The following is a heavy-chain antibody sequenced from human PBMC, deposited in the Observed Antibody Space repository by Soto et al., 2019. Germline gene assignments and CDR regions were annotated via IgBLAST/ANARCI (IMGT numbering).Heavy chain of an antibody. V-gene: IGHV3-30*03. J-gene: IGHJ4*02. CDR3: ARDAVSGSMDYYFDC. D-gene: IGHD6-19*01. CDR1: GFTFSSYG. Sequence: LRLSCAASGFTFSSYGMHWVRQAPGKGLEWVAVISYDGSNKYYADSVKGRFTISRDNSKNTLYLQMNSLRAEDTAVYYCARDAVSGSMDYYFDCWGQGTLVTVSS. CDR2: ISYDGSNK.